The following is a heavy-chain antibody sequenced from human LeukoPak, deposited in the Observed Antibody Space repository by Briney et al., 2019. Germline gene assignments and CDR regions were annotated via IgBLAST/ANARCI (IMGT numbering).Heavy chain of an antibody. CDR3: ARMDFWSGYGFDY. V-gene: IGHV4-59*08. Sequence: PSETLSLTCTVSGGSISSYYWSWIRQPPGKGREWIGYIYYSGSTNYNPSLKSRVTISVDTSKNQFSLKLSSVTAADTAVYYCARMDFWSGYGFDYWGQGTLVTVSS. J-gene: IGHJ4*02. CDR1: GGSISSYY. CDR2: IYYSGST. D-gene: IGHD3-3*01.